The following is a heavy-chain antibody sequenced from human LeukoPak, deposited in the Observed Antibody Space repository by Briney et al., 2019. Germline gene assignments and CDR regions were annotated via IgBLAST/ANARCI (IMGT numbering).Heavy chain of an antibody. Sequence: ASVKVSCKASGYTFTSYDVNWVRQATGQGLEWMGWISAYNGHTKYPQKLQGRVTMTTDTSTSTAYMELRSLRSDDTAVYYCARDQNGSYLFYWGQGTLVTVSS. V-gene: IGHV1-18*01. CDR3: ARDQNGSYLFY. CDR1: GYTFTSYD. CDR2: ISAYNGHT. J-gene: IGHJ4*02. D-gene: IGHD1-26*01.